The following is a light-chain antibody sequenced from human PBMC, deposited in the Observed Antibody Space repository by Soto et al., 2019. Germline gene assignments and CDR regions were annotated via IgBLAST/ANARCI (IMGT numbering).Light chain of an antibody. CDR1: SSDVGGYNY. CDR2: EVS. CDR3: SSYTSSSTRV. V-gene: IGLV2-14*01. J-gene: IGLJ2*01. Sequence: QSALTQPASVSGSPGQSITISCTGTSSDVGGYNYVSWYQQHPGKAPKLMIYEVSKRPSGVSNRFSGSKSGNTASLTISGLQAEDEADYYCSSYTSSSTRVVGGGTKLTVL.